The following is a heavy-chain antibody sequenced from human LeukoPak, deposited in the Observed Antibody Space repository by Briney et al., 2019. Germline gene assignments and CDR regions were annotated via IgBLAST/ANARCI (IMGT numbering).Heavy chain of an antibody. D-gene: IGHD6-19*01. J-gene: IGHJ5*02. CDR1: GFTFSAYA. CDR2: IGGSGGGT. V-gene: IGHV3-23*01. Sequence: GGSLRLSCAASGFTFSAYAMSWVRQAPGKGLEWVSAIGGSGGGTYYADSVRGRFTISRDNSKNTLYLQMNNLRAEDTALYYCAKGSLPLAGWGCFDPWGQGTLVTVSS. CDR3: AKGSLPLAGWGCFDP.